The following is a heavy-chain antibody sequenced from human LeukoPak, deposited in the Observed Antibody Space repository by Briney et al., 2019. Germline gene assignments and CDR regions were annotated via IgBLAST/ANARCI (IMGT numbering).Heavy chain of an antibody. V-gene: IGHV3-33*01. CDR1: GFTFSSYG. CDR3: ARRSSMVTAYDMDV. CDR2: IWYDGSNK. D-gene: IGHD5-18*01. Sequence: GGSLRLSCAASGFTFSSYGMHWVRQAPGKGLAGVAVIWYDGSNKYYADSVKGRFTISRDNSKNTLYLQMNSLRAEDTAVYYCARRSSMVTAYDMDVWGKGTTVTVSS. J-gene: IGHJ6*04.